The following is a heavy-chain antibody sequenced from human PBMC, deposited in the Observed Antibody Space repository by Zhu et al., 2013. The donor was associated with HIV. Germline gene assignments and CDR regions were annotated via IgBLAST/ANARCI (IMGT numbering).Heavy chain of an antibody. D-gene: IGHD2-8*01. Sequence: QVQLVQSGAEVKKPGSSVKVSCKASGGTFSSYAISWVRQAPGQGLEWMGGIIPIFGTANYAQKFQGRVTITADKSTSTAYMELSSLRSEDTAVYYCAIGDCTNGVCYTGPPYYYYYGMDVWGQGTTVTVSS. CDR1: GGTFSSYA. J-gene: IGHJ6*02. V-gene: IGHV1-69*06. CDR2: IIPIFGTA. CDR3: AIGDCTNGVCYTGPPYYYYYGMDV.